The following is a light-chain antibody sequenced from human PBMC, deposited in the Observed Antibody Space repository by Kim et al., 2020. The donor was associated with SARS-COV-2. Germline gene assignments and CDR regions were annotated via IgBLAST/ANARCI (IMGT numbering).Light chain of an antibody. CDR1: QSVSSSY. CDR2: GAS. J-gene: IGKJ4*01. V-gene: IGKV3-20*01. Sequence: EIVLTQSPGTLSLSPGERATLSCRASQSVSSSYLDWYKQKPGQAPRLLIYGASSRATGIPDRVSGSGSGTDFTLTISRLEPEDFAVYYWQKYGTSHFGGGTKVDIK. CDR3: QKYGTSH.